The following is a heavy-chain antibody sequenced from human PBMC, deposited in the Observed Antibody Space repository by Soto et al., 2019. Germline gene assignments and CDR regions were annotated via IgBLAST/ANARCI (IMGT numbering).Heavy chain of an antibody. CDR3: AKGSSWDNYFYYGLDV. D-gene: IGHD6-13*01. Sequence: EVHLLESGGGLVQPGGSLRLSFAASGFTFTIYAMSWVRQAAGKGLEWVSTLSGSGDSTYYADSVKGRFIISRDNLKNTLHLHMNSLRADDTAVYYCAKGSSWDNYFYYGLDVWGQGTTVTVSS. V-gene: IGHV3-23*01. CDR2: LSGSGDST. J-gene: IGHJ6*02. CDR1: GFTFTIYA.